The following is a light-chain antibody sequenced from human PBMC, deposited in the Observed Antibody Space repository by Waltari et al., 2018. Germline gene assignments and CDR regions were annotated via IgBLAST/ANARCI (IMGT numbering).Light chain of an antibody. CDR3: SSYTTSSAPGV. V-gene: IGLV2-14*01. J-gene: IGLJ1*01. CDR1: DSDVGAYDL. Sequence: QSALTQPASVSGSPGQSITIPCAGTDSDVGAYDLVSWYQQHPGKAPHLIIYEVSNRPSGISNRFSASKSGNTASLTISGLQAEDEADYYCSSYTTSSAPGVFGTGTRVTVL. CDR2: EVS.